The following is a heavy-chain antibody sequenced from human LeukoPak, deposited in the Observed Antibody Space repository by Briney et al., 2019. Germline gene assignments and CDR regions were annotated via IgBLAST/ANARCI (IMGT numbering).Heavy chain of an antibody. J-gene: IGHJ4*02. CDR1: GYTFTSYY. CDR2: INPSGGST. V-gene: IGHV1-46*01. CDR3: ARTPDYGSGSYYKRGFDY. D-gene: IGHD3-10*01. Sequence: ASVKVSCKASGYTFTSYYVHWVRQAPGQGLEWMGIINPSGGSTSYAQKFQGRVTMTRDTSTSTVYMELSSLRSEDTAVYYCARTPDYGSGSYYKRGFDYWGQGTLVTVSS.